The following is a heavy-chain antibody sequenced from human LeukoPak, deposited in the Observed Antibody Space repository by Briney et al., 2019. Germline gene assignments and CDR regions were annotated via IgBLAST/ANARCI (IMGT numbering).Heavy chain of an antibody. CDR2: INGDGSTT. CDR1: GFTFSNYW. D-gene: IGHD3-22*01. CDR3: AKAHQYYYDSSGAKDY. Sequence: GGSLRLSCAASGFTFSNYWMHWVRQAPGKGLVWVSRINGDGSTTTYADSVKGRFTISRDNSKNTLYLQMNSLRAEDTAVYYCAKAHQYYYDSSGAKDYWGQGTLVTVSS. J-gene: IGHJ4*02. V-gene: IGHV3-74*01.